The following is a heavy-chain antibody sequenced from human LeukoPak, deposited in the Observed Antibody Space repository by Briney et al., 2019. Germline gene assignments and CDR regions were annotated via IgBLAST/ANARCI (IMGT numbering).Heavy chain of an antibody. J-gene: IGHJ4*02. Sequence: GGSLRLSCAASGFTFSSHAMNWVRQAPGKGLEWVSAISGSAGSTYYADSVKGRFTISRDNSKNTLYLQMNSLRAEDTAVYYCAKAEYYYDSTGYRPQYYFDYWGQGTLVTVSS. CDR2: ISGSAGST. CDR3: AKAEYYYDSTGYRPQYYFDY. V-gene: IGHV3-23*01. CDR1: GFTFSSHA. D-gene: IGHD3-22*01.